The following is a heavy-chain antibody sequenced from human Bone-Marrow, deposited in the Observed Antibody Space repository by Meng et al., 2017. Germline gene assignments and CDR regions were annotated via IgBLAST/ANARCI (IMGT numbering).Heavy chain of an antibody. CDR3: AREHLMKRDGYNFDY. J-gene: IGHJ4*02. D-gene: IGHD5-24*01. V-gene: IGHV1-46*01. CDR2: INPSGGST. Sequence: ASVKVSCKASGYTFTSYYMHWVRQAPGQGLEWMGIINPSGGSTSYAQKFQGGVTMTRDTSTSTVYMELSSLRSEDTAVYYCAREHLMKRDGYNFDYWGQGTLVTVSS. CDR1: GYTFTSYY.